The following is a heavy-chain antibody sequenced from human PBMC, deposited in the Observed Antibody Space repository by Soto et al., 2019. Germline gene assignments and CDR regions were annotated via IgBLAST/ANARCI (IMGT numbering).Heavy chain of an antibody. CDR2: INHSGST. CDR3: ARDVGYGSGSNYYYGMDV. Sequence: SETLSLTCAVYGGSFSGYYWSWIRQPPGKGLEWIGEINHSGSTNYNPSLKSRVTISVDTSKNQFSLKLSSVTAADTAVYYCARDVGYGSGSNYYYGMDVWGQGTTVTVS. CDR1: GGSFSGYY. V-gene: IGHV4-34*01. J-gene: IGHJ6*02. D-gene: IGHD3-10*01.